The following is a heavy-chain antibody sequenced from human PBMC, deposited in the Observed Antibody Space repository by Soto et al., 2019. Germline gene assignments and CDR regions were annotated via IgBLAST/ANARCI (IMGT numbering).Heavy chain of an antibody. D-gene: IGHD4-17*01. CDR3: AHRQRTVYFDY. CDR2: IYWDADK. CDR1: GFSLSTSGVG. Sequence: QITLKESGPTLVKPTQTLTLTCTFSGFSLSTSGVGVGWIRQPPGKALEWLALIYWDADKRYSPSLKSRLTITEDTSKNQVVLTMTNMDPVDTATYYCAHRQRTVYFDYWGQGTLVTVSS. J-gene: IGHJ4*02. V-gene: IGHV2-5*02.